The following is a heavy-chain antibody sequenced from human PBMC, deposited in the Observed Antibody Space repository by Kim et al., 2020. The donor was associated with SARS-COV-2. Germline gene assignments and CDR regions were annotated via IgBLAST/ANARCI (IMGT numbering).Heavy chain of an antibody. J-gene: IGHJ4*02. Sequence: SVKVSCKASGGTFSSYAISWVRQAPGQGLEWMGGIIPIFGTANYAQKFQGRVTITADESTSTAYMELSSLRSEDTAVYYCASLSGSEYYFDYWGQGALVTVSS. CDR2: IIPIFGTA. D-gene: IGHD1-26*01. CDR3: ASLSGSEYYFDY. V-gene: IGHV1-69*13. CDR1: GGTFSSYA.